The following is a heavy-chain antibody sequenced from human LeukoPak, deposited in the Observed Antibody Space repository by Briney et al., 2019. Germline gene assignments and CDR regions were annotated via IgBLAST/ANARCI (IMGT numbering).Heavy chain of an antibody. CDR3: ASGRDGYNYYFDY. V-gene: IGHV3-30*03. CDR1: GFTFSSYG. D-gene: IGHD5-24*01. CDR2: ISYDGSNK. Sequence: GGSLRLSCAASGFTFSSYGMHWVRQAPGKGLEWVAVISYDGSNKYYADSVKGRFTISRDNSKNALYLQMNSLRAEDTAVYYCASGRDGYNYYFDYWGQGTLVTVSS. J-gene: IGHJ4*02.